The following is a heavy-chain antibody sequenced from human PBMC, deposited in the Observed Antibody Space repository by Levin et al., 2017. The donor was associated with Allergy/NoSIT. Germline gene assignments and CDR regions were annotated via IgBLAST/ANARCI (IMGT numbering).Heavy chain of an antibody. J-gene: IGHJ1*01. D-gene: IGHD6-6*01. Sequence: PGGSLRLSCAASGFTFSSYGMHWVRQAPGKGLEWVAVIWYDGSNKYYADSVKGRFTISRDNSKNTLYLQMNSLRAEDTAVYYCARVGGYSSSSGAAEAEYFQHWGQGTLVTVSS. CDR2: IWYDGSNK. CDR1: GFTFSSYG. V-gene: IGHV3-33*01. CDR3: ARVGGYSSSSGAAEAEYFQH.